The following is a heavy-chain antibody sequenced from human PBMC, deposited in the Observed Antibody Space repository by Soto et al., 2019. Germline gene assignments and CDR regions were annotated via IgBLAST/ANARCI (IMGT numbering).Heavy chain of an antibody. CDR3: AGDRYGEPLWGQDDFDY. CDR1: GFTFSSYA. D-gene: IGHD4-17*01. V-gene: IGHV3-23*01. CDR2: ISDSGNST. Sequence: GGSLRLSCAASGFTFSSYAMSWVRQAPGKGLEWVSTISDSGNSTYSADSVKGRFTISRDNSKNTLYLQMNSLRAEDTAVYYCAGDRYGEPLWGQDDFDYWGQGTLVTVSS. J-gene: IGHJ4*02.